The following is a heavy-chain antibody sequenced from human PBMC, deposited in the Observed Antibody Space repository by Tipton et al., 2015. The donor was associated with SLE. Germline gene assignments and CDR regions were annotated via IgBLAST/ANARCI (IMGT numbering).Heavy chain of an antibody. V-gene: IGHV4-59*01. CDR1: GGSISSYY. D-gene: IGHD3-10*01. CDR3: ARDSFVTMVQGVIKTGWYFDL. CDR2: IYYSGST. J-gene: IGHJ2*01. Sequence: TLSLTCTVSGGSISSYYWSWVRQPPGKGLEWIGYIYYSGSTNYNPSLKSRVTISVDTSKNQFSLKLSSVTAADTAVYYCARDSFVTMVQGVIKTGWYFDLWGRGTLVTVSS.